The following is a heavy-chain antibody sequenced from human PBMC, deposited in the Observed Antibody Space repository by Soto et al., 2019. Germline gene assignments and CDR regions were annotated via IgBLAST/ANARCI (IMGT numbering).Heavy chain of an antibody. V-gene: IGHV3-64*02. CDR1: GFTFSSYA. Sequence: GGSLRLSCAASGFTFSSYAMHWVRQAPGKGLEYVSAISSNGGSTYYADSVKGRFTISRDNSKNTLYLQMGSLRAEDMAVYYCARGLYDFWSGYLDYWGQGTLVTVSS. D-gene: IGHD3-3*01. J-gene: IGHJ4*02. CDR3: ARGLYDFWSGYLDY. CDR2: ISSNGGST.